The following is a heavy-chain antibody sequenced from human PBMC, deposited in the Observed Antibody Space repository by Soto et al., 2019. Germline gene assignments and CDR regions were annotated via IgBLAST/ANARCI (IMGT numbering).Heavy chain of an antibody. V-gene: IGHV1-8*01. Sequence: ASVKVSCKASGYTFTSYDINWVRQATGQGLEWRGWMNPNSGNTGYAQKFQGRVTMTRNTSISTAYMELSSLRSEDTAVYYCARGYGERKYYYYGMDVWGQGTTVTVSS. CDR3: ARGYGERKYYYYGMDV. CDR1: GYTFTSYD. CDR2: MNPNSGNT. J-gene: IGHJ6*02. D-gene: IGHD4-17*01.